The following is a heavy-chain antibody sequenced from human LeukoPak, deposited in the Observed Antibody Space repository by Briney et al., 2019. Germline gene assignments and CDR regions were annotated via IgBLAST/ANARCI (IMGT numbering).Heavy chain of an antibody. D-gene: IGHD6-13*01. Sequence: GGSLRLSCAASEFPFNGYWMSWVRQAPGKGLECVANINQDGTEKYYVDSVRGRFTISRDNAKNSLYLQMNSLRAEDTAVYYCARDPQQLVPGYYYYYMDVWGKGTTVTVSS. V-gene: IGHV3-7*01. CDR2: INQDGTEK. CDR1: EFPFNGYW. CDR3: ARDPQQLVPGYYYYYMDV. J-gene: IGHJ6*03.